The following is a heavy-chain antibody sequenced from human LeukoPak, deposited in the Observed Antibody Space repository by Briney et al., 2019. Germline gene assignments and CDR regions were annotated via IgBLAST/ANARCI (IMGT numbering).Heavy chain of an antibody. J-gene: IGHJ4*02. CDR3: AKESFMITFGGVNLDY. D-gene: IGHD3-16*01. V-gene: IGHV3-23*01. CDR2: ISGSGGST. CDR1: GFTFSSYA. Sequence: GGSLRLSCAASGFTFSSYAMSWVRQAPGKGLEWVSAISGSGGSTYYADSVTGRFTISRDNSKNTLYLQMNSLRAEDTAVYYCAKESFMITFGGVNLDYWGQGTLVTVSS.